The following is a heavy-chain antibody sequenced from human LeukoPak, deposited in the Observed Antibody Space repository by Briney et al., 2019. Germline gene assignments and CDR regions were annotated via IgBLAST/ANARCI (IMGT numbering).Heavy chain of an antibody. Sequence: GRSLRLSCAASGFTFDDYAMHWVRQAPGKGLEWVSGISWNSGSIGYADSVKGRFNISRDNAKNSLYLQMNSLRAEDTALYYCAKDLYSSSTPYFDYWGQGTLVTVSS. CDR2: ISWNSGSI. CDR3: AKDLYSSSTPYFDY. J-gene: IGHJ4*02. V-gene: IGHV3-9*01. D-gene: IGHD6-6*01. CDR1: GFTFDDYA.